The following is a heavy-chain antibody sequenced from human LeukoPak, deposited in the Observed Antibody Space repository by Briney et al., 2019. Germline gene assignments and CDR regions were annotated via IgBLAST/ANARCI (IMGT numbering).Heavy chain of an antibody. CDR2: ISLTGLT. CDR3: ARAEYSGSYYYYYGMDV. J-gene: IGHJ6*02. D-gene: IGHD1-26*01. CDR1: GGSISNTNW. Sequence: PSETLSLTCGVSGGSISNTNWWSWVRQPPGQGLEWIGEISLTGLTHYNPSLESRVTVSLDKSKNQLSLNLTSVTAADTAVYYCARAEYSGSYYYYYGMDVWGQGTTVTVSS. V-gene: IGHV4-4*02.